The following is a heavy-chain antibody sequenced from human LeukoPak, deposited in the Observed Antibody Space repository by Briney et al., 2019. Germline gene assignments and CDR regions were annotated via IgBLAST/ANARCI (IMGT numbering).Heavy chain of an antibody. CDR2: IYHSGST. J-gene: IGHJ4*02. V-gene: IGHV4-30-2*01. CDR1: GGSISSGGYS. CDR3: ARGVLREYYFDY. Sequence: SETLSLTCAVSGGSISSGGYSWSWIRQPPGKGLEWIGYIYHSGSTYYNPSLKSRVTISVDRSKNQFSLKPSSVTAADTAVYYCARGVLREYYFDYWGQGTLVTVSS.